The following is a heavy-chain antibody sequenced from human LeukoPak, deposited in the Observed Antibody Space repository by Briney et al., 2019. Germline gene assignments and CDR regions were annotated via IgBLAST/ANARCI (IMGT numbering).Heavy chain of an antibody. V-gene: IGHV3-23*01. Sequence: GGSLRLSCAATGFTFNTNAMSWVRQAPGKGLEWVSAISGRTGGTYYADSVKGRFTISRDNSKSTLYLQMDSLRAEDTAVYYCAKCGNSGCHLIDYWGQGTLVTVSS. J-gene: IGHJ4*02. CDR3: AKCGNSGCHLIDY. D-gene: IGHD5-12*01. CDR2: ISGRTGGT. CDR1: GFTFNTNA.